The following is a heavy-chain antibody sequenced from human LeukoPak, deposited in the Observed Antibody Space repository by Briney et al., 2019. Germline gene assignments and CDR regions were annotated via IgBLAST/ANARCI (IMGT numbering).Heavy chain of an antibody. CDR2: INHSGST. V-gene: IGHV4-34*01. CDR1: GGSFSGYY. CDR3: ARGKTATGYYPWYYFDY. D-gene: IGHD3-9*01. J-gene: IGHJ4*02. Sequence: PSETLSLTCAVHGGSFSGYYWSWIRQPPGKGLEWIGEINHSGSTNYNPSLKSRVTMSVDTSKNQFSLKLSSVTAADTAVYYCARGKTATGYYPWYYFDYWGQGTLVTVSS.